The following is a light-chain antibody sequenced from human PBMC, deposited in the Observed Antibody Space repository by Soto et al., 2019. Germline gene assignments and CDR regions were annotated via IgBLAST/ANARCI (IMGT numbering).Light chain of an antibody. V-gene: IGLV1-40*01. CDR2: GNS. CDR1: SSNIGAGYD. Sequence: QDVLTQPPSVSGAPGQRVTISWTGSSSNIGAGYDVHWYQQLPGTAPKLLIYGNSNRPSGVPDRFSGSKSGTSASLAITGLQAEDEADYYCQSYDSSLSGVVFGGGTKVTVL. J-gene: IGLJ2*01. CDR3: QSYDSSLSGVV.